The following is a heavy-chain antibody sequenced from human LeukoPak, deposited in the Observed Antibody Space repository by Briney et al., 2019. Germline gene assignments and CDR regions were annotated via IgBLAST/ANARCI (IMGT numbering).Heavy chain of an antibody. Sequence: SVKVSCKASGGTFSSYAISWVRQAPGQGLEWMGRIIPIFGTANYAQKLQGRVTITTDESTSTAYMELSSLRSEDTAVYYCARDRAEYLRTDAFDIWGQGTMVTVSS. CDR3: ARDRAEYLRTDAFDI. CDR1: GGTFSSYA. V-gene: IGHV1-69*05. CDR2: IIPIFGTA. D-gene: IGHD6-6*01. J-gene: IGHJ3*02.